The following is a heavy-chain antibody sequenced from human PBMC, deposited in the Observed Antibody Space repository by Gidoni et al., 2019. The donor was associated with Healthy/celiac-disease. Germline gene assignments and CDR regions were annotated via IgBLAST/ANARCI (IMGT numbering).Heavy chain of an antibody. Sequence: QVQLVQSGAEVKKPGSSVKVSCKASGGTFSSYAISWVRQAPGQGLEWMGGIIPIFGTANYAQKFQGRVTITADESTSTAYMELSSLRSEDTAVYYCARGEWVVVVPAASLDYYYGMDVWGQGTTVTVSS. CDR2: IIPIFGTA. V-gene: IGHV1-69*01. CDR3: ARGEWVVVVPAASLDYYYGMDV. D-gene: IGHD2-2*01. J-gene: IGHJ6*02. CDR1: GGTFSSYA.